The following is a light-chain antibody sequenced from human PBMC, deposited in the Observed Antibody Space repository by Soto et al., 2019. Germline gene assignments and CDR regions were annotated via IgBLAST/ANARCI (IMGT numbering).Light chain of an antibody. CDR2: AAS. Sequence: DIQMTQSPSSLSASVGDSVTITCRASQSISSYLNWYQQKPGKAPKLLIYAASSLQSGVPSRFSGSGSGTDFTLTISSLQPEYFATYYCQQSYSFFTFGPGTKVDIK. CDR3: QQSYSFFT. J-gene: IGKJ3*01. V-gene: IGKV1-39*01. CDR1: QSISSY.